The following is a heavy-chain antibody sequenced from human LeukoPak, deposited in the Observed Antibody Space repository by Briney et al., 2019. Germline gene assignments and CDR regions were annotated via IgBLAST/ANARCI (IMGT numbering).Heavy chain of an antibody. D-gene: IGHD5-18*01. J-gene: IGHJ4*02. V-gene: IGHV1-18*01. CDR2: ISTYNGDT. CDR1: GYTFSSYG. Sequence: ASVKVSCKASGYTFSSYGISWVRQAPGQGLEWMGWISTYNGDTNYAQKFQGRATLTTDTFTSTVYMELRSLRSDVTAVYYCARRGSVDTPMSNWEWWYWGQGTLVTVSS. CDR3: ARRGSVDTPMSNWEWWY.